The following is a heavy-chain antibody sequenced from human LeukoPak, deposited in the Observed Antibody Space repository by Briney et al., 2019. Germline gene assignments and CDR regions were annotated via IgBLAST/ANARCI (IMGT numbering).Heavy chain of an antibody. CDR1: GGSFSGYY. CDR2: INHSGST. Sequence: PSETLSLTCAVYGGSFSGYYWSWIRQSPGKGLEWIGEINHSGSTNYNPSLKSRVTISVDTSKNQFSLKLSSVTAADTAVYYCARGWSTYYYGMDVWGQGTTVTVSS. J-gene: IGHJ6*02. D-gene: IGHD2-8*02. CDR3: ARGWSTYYYGMDV. V-gene: IGHV4-34*01.